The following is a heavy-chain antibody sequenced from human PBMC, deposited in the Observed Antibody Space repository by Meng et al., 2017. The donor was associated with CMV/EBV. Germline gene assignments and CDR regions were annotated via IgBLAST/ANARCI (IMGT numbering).Heavy chain of an antibody. V-gene: IGHV1-46*01. Sequence: CQASGYPFTSYYPHWVPQAPGQGLAWMGIINPSGGSTSYAQKFQGRVTMTRDTSTSTVYMELSSLRSEDTAVYSCARSELWFGELLDYWGQGTLVTVSS. CDR2: INPSGGST. D-gene: IGHD3-10*01. J-gene: IGHJ4*02. CDR1: GYPFTSYY. CDR3: ARSELWFGELLDY.